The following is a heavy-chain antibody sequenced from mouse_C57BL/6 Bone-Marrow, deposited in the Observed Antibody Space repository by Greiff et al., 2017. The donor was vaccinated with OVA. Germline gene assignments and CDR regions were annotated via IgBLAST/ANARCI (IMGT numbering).Heavy chain of an antibody. Sequence: VQGVESGPGLVQPSQSLSITCTVSGFSLTSYGVHWVRQSPGKGLEWLGVIWSGGSTDYNAAFISRLSISKDNSKSQVFFKMNSLQADDTAIYYCARKGYYGNYYYAMDYWGQGTSVTVSS. CDR3: ARKGYYGNYYYAMDY. J-gene: IGHJ4*01. D-gene: IGHD2-1*01. V-gene: IGHV2-2*01. CDR2: IWSGGST. CDR1: GFSLTSYG.